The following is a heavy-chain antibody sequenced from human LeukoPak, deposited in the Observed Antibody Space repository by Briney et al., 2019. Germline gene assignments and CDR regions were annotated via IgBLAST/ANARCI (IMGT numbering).Heavy chain of an antibody. D-gene: IGHD1-26*01. CDR2: ISSSTSYT. CDR3: ARPRGHDDAFDI. CDR1: GFTFSDYY. Sequence: GGSLRLSCAASGFTFSDYYMSWIRQAPGKGLEWASYISSSTSYTKYADSVKGRFTISRDNAKNSLYLQMNSLRAEDTAVYYCARPRGHDDAFDIWGQGTMVTVSS. V-gene: IGHV3-11*06. J-gene: IGHJ3*02.